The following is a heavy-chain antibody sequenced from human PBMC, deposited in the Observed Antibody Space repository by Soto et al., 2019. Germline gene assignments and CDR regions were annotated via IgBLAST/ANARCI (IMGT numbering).Heavy chain of an antibody. D-gene: IGHD3-22*01. CDR3: ATDDSRVLEYFDY. Sequence: GGSLRLSCAASGLTFSDYYMTWIRQAPGKGLEWISYISSSTSYTNYADSVKGRFTMSRDNAENSVYLQMNSLRPEDTAVYYCATDDSRVLEYFDYWGQGTLVTVSS. CDR2: ISSSTSYT. CDR1: GLTFSDYY. J-gene: IGHJ4*02. V-gene: IGHV3-11*06.